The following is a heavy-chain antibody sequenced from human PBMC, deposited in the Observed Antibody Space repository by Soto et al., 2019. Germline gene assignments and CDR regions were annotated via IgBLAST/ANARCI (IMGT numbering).Heavy chain of an antibody. CDR1: GYSFTSYW. J-gene: IGHJ4*02. Sequence: PGESLKISCKGSGYSFTSYWIGWVRQMPGKGLEWMGIVYPGDSDTRYSPSFQGHVTISADKSLNTAYLQWSSLRASDTAIYYCARQRLWGTSGYYYFENWGQGTLVTVSS. CDR3: ARQRLWGTSGYYYFEN. D-gene: IGHD3-22*01. CDR2: VYPGDSDT. V-gene: IGHV5-51*01.